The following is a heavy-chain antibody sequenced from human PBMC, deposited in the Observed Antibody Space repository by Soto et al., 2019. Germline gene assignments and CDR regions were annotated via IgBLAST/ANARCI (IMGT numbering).Heavy chain of an antibody. Sequence: ASVKVSCKASGYTFTSYGISWVRQAPGQGLERMGWISAYNGNTNYAQKLQGRVTMTTDTSTSTAYMELRSLRSDDTAMYYCARDQWLAQNFDFDYWGQGTLVTVAS. CDR3: ARDQWLAQNFDFDY. CDR2: ISAYNGNT. D-gene: IGHD6-19*01. V-gene: IGHV1-18*01. J-gene: IGHJ4*02. CDR1: GYTFTSYG.